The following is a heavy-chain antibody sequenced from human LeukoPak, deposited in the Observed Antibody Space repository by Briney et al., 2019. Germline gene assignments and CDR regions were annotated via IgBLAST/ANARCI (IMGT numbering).Heavy chain of an antibody. Sequence: SQTLSLTCAVSGGSISSGGYSWSWIRQPPGKGLECIGYIYHSGSTYYNPSLKSRVTISVDRSKNQFSLKLSSVTAADTAVYYCARGKTEQQLVPGVWFDPWGQGTLVTVSS. V-gene: IGHV4-30-2*01. D-gene: IGHD6-13*01. J-gene: IGHJ5*02. CDR1: GGSISSGGYS. CDR2: IYHSGST. CDR3: ARGKTEQQLVPGVWFDP.